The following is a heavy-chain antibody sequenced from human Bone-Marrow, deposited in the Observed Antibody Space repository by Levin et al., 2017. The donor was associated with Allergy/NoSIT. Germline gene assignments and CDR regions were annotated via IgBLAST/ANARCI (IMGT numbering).Heavy chain of an antibody. D-gene: IGHD3-10*01. V-gene: IGHV4-34*01. Sequence: PSETLSLTCAVYGGSFSGYYWSWIRQPPGKGLEWIGEINHSGSTNYNPSLKSRVTISVDTSKNQFSLKLSSVTAADTAVYYCAREKELWFGELPHDAFDIWGQGTMVTVSS. J-gene: IGHJ3*02. CDR2: INHSGST. CDR3: AREKELWFGELPHDAFDI. CDR1: GGSFSGYY.